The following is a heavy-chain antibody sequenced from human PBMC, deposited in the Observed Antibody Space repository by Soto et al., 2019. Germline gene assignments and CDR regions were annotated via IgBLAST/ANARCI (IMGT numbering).Heavy chain of an antibody. J-gene: IGHJ4*02. D-gene: IGHD2-15*01. CDR3: ARDTSRIVVVVAATPFDY. Sequence: LRLSCAASGFTFSSYAMHWVRQAPGKWLEWVAVISYDGSNKYYADSVKGRFTISRDNSKNTLYLQMNSLRAEDTAVYYCARDTSRIVVVVAATPFDYWGQGTLVTVSS. V-gene: IGHV3-30-3*01. CDR1: GFTFSSYA. CDR2: ISYDGSNK.